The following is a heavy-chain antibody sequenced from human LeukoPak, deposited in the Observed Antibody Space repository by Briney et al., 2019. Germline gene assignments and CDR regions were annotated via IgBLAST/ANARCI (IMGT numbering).Heavy chain of an antibody. V-gene: IGHV3-23*01. D-gene: IGHD4/OR15-4a*01. CDR3: AKARGATYGTYYFDY. CDR2: SGSGGDT. J-gene: IGHJ4*02. Sequence: GGSLRLSCAASGFTFSSYAMNWVRQAPGKGLEWVSISGSGGDTYYADTVKGRFTISRDNSKDTLYLQMNSLRAEDTAVYYCAKARGATYGTYYFDYWGQGTLVTVSS. CDR1: GFTFSSYA.